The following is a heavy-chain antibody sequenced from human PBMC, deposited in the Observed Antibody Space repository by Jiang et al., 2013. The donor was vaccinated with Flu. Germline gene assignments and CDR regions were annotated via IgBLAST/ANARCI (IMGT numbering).Heavy chain of an antibody. CDR1: GFTFSSFG. J-gene: IGHJ4*02. Sequence: VQLVESGGGVVQPGRSLRLSCAASGFTFSSFGMHWVRQAPGKGLEWVALIRFDGTKEYYADSVKGRFTISRDNPKNILYLQMNSLTAEDTAVYYCAREDVGRFDYWGQGTLVTVSS. CDR3: AREDVGRFDY. V-gene: IGHV3-33*01. CDR2: IRFDGTKE.